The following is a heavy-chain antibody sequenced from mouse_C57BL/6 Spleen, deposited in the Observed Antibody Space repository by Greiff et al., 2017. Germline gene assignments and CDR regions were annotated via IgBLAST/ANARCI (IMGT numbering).Heavy chain of an antibody. J-gene: IGHJ3*01. CDR2: ISSGGSYT. V-gene: IGHV5-6*02. CDR1: GFTFSSYG. CDR3: ARRLEAY. Sequence: EVMLVESGGDLVKPGGSLKLSCAASGFTFSSYGMSWVRQTPDKRLEWVATISSGGSYTYYPDRVKGRFTISRDNAKNTLYLQMSSLKSEDTAMYYCARRLEAYWGQGTLVTVSA.